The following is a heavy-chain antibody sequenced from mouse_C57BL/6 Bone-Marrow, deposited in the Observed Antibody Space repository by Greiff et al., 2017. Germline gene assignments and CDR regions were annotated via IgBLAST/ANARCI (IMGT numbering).Heavy chain of an antibody. D-gene: IGHD2-3*01. CDR2: FYPGSGSI. Sequence: VKLMESGAELVKPGASVKLSCKASGYTFTEYTIHWVKQRSGQGLEWIGWFYPGSGSIKYNEKFKDKATLTADKSSSTVYMELSRLTSEDAAVYFCARHGGGHDGYYYFDYWGQGTTLTVSS. J-gene: IGHJ2*01. CDR3: ARHGGGHDGYYYFDY. CDR1: GYTFTEYT. V-gene: IGHV1-62-2*01.